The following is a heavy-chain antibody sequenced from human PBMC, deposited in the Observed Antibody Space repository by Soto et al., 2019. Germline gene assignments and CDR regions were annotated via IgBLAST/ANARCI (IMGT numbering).Heavy chain of an antibody. CDR2: ISGSGGSS. D-gene: IGHD6-13*01. CDR3: AKVTKRAAAGRYEYYKYGMDV. J-gene: IGHJ6*02. CDR1: GFNFRSYA. V-gene: IGHV3-23*01. Sequence: GGSLRLSCTASGFNFRSYAMSWVRQAPGKGLEWVSVISGSGGSSYYAASVKGRFTISRDNSKNTLYLQMNGLRAEDTALYYCAKVTKRAAAGRYEYYKYGMDVWGQGTTVTVSS.